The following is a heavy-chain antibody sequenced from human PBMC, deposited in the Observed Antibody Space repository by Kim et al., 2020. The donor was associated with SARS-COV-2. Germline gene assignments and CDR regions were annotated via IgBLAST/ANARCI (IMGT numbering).Heavy chain of an antibody. CDR3: ARQASSGWYPYFDY. CDR1: GGSISSSSYY. CDR2: IYYSGST. J-gene: IGHJ4*02. D-gene: IGHD6-19*01. V-gene: IGHV4-39*01. Sequence: SETLSLTCTVSGGSISSSSYYWGWIRQPPGKGLEWIGSIYYSGSTYYNPSLKSRVTISVDTSKNQFSLKLSSVTAADTAVYYCARQASSGWYPYFDYWGQGTLVTVSS.